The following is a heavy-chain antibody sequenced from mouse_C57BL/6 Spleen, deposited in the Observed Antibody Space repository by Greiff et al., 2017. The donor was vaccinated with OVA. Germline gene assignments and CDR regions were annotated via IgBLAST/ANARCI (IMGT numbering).Heavy chain of an antibody. CDR2: IWSDGST. Sequence: VKLVESGPGLVAPSQSLSITCTVSGFSLTSYGVHWVRQPPGKGLEWLVVIWSDGSTTYNSALNSRLSISKDNSKSQVFLKMNSLQTDDTAMYYCARHYYGSSYWYFDVWGTGTTVTVSS. CDR1: GFSLTSYG. V-gene: IGHV2-6-1*01. D-gene: IGHD1-1*01. J-gene: IGHJ1*03. CDR3: ARHYYGSSYWYFDV.